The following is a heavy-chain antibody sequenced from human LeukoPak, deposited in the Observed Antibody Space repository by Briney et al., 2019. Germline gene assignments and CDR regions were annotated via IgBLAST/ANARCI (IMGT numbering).Heavy chain of an antibody. CDR1: GYTFTTYD. D-gene: IGHD6-19*01. CDR3: VRVAGSADY. J-gene: IGHJ4*02. CDR2: TNPKSGYT. V-gene: IGHV1-8*01. Sequence: ASVKVSCKASGYTFTTYDINWVRQATGQGLEWMGWTNPKSGYTGSAQKFQGRVSMTRDTSTSTAYMELSSLRTEDTAVYYCVRVAGSADYWGQGTLVTVSS.